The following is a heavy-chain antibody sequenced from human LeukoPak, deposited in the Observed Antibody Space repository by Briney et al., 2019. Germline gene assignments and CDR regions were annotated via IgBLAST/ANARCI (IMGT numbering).Heavy chain of an antibody. CDR3: ARDRITMVRARSFYGMDV. Sequence: SETLSLTCTVSGGSISSGGYYWSWSRQPPGKGLEWIGYIYYSGSTYYNPSLKSRVTISVDTSKNQFSLKLSSVTAADTAVYYCARDRITMVRARSFYGMDVWGQGTTVTVSS. V-gene: IGHV4-31*03. D-gene: IGHD3-10*01. CDR1: GGSISSGGYY. J-gene: IGHJ6*02. CDR2: IYYSGST.